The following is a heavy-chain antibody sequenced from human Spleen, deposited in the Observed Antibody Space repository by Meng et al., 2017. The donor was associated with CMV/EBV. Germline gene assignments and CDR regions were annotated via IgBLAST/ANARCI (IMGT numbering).Heavy chain of an antibody. CDR2: INHSGST. Sequence: QVRLVESGGGVVQPGGSLRLSCAASGFTFSSYGMHWVRQAPGKGLEWIGEINHSGSTNYNPSLKSRVTISVDTSKNQFSLKLSSVTAADTAVYYCARGGYYVGWGQGTLVTVSS. D-gene: IGHD3-10*02. J-gene: IGHJ4*02. CDR3: ARGGYYVG. CDR1: GFTFSSYG. V-gene: IGHV4-34*01.